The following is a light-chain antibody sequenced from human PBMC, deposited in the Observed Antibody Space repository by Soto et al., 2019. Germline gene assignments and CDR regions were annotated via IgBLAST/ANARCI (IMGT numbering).Light chain of an antibody. CDR1: QSFSSI. Sequence: EIVLTQSPGTLSSSPGERATLSCRASQSFSSIFLAWCQQKPGQPPRLLIYGASSRATGIPARFSGSGSGTEFTLTISSLQSEDFAVYYCQQYNNWPRATFGGGTKVDI. CDR2: GAS. V-gene: IGKV3-15*01. J-gene: IGKJ4*01. CDR3: QQYNNWPRAT.